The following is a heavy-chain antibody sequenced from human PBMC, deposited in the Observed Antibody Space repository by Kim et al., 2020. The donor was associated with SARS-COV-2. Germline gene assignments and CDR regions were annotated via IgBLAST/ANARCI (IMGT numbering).Heavy chain of an antibody. V-gene: IGHV4-34*01. D-gene: IGHD3-16*01. CDR1: GDTFYGYY. Sequence: SETLSLTCAVYGDTFYGYYWSWIRQPPGKGLEWIGEVHPSGSTNYNSSLASRLSISGDTAKNQFSLTLNSVTAADTAIYYCARLALRGDFFDVWGQGSLVTVPS. CDR3: ARLALRGDFFDV. CDR2: VHPSGST. J-gene: IGHJ4*02.